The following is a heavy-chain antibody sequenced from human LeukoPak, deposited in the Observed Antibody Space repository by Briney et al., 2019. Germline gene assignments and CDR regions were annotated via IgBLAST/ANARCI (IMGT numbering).Heavy chain of an antibody. Sequence: ASVKVSCKASGGTFSSYAISWVRQAPGQGLEWMGRIILIFGTAYYAQKFQGRVTITTDESTSTAYMELSSLRSEDTAVYYCASQPLRRNSSGPPQEFDYWGQGTLVTVSS. J-gene: IGHJ4*02. CDR1: GGTFSSYA. CDR2: IILIFGTA. D-gene: IGHD3-22*01. CDR3: ASQPLRRNSSGPPQEFDY. V-gene: IGHV1-69*05.